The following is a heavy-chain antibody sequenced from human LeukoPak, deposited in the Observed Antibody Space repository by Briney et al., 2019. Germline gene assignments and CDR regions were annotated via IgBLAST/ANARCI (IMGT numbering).Heavy chain of an antibody. CDR3: AKDPHSSGWYYYYGMDV. D-gene: IGHD6-19*01. CDR2: ISYDGSNK. V-gene: IGHV3-30*18. CDR1: GFTFSSDG. Sequence: GGSLRLSCAASGFTFSSDGMHWVRLAPGKGLEWVAVISYDGSNKYYADSVKGRFTISRDNSKNTLYLQMNSLRAEDTAVYYCAKDPHSSGWYYYYGMDVWGKGTTVTASS. J-gene: IGHJ6*04.